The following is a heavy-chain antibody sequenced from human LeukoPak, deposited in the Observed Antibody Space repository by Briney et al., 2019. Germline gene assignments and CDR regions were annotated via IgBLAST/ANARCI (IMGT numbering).Heavy chain of an antibody. CDR2: MDPKGGNT. Sequence: ASVKVSCKASGNTFSNYHINWVRQATGQGLEWMGWMDPKGGNTGYAQKFQGRVTMTRDTSISTAYMELSSLRSGDTAVYYCARPLYCSNGICENWFDPWGQGTLVTVSS. D-gene: IGHD2-8*01. V-gene: IGHV1-8*01. CDR3: ARPLYCSNGICENWFDP. J-gene: IGHJ5*02. CDR1: GNTFSNYH.